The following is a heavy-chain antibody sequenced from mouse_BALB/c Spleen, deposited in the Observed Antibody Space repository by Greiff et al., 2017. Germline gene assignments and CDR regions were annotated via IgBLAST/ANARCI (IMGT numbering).Heavy chain of an antibody. V-gene: IGHV1S81*02. Sequence: QVQLQQPGAELVKPGASVKLSCKASGYTFTSYWMHWVKQRPGQGLEWIGEINPSNGRTNYNEKFKSKATLTVDKSSSTAYMQLSSLTSEDSAVYYCARTPDGYYFDYWGQGTTLTVSS. CDR3: ARTPDGYYFDY. CDR1: GYTFTSYW. D-gene: IGHD2-3*01. CDR2: INPSNGRT. J-gene: IGHJ2*01.